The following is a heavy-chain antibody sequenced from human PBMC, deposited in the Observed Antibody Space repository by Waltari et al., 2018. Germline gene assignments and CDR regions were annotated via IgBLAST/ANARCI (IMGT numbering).Heavy chain of an antibody. Sequence: QVQLQESGPGLVKPSETLSLPCTVSGGSISSYYWSWIRQPAGKGLEWIGRIYTSGSTNYNPSLKSRVTMSVDTSKNQFSLKLSSVTAADTAVYYCARVGPNPGLPNNWFDPWGQGTLVTVSS. CDR2: IYTSGST. CDR3: ARVGPNPGLPNNWFDP. CDR1: GGSISSYY. V-gene: IGHV4-4*07. D-gene: IGHD2-8*02. J-gene: IGHJ5*02.